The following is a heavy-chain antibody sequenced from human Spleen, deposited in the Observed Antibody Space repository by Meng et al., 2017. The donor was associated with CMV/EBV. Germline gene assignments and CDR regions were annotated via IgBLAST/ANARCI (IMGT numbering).Heavy chain of an antibody. CDR1: GFIFSDYY. CDR2: ISGSGRTI. J-gene: IGHJ4*02. Sequence: GESLKISCAASGFIFSDYYMSWIRQTPGKGLEWVSYISGSGRTIYYTDSVKGRFTISRDNGKKSLYLQMNSLRVEDTAVYYCGRSERWAGGATAIDYWGQGTLVTVSS. D-gene: IGHD1-26*01. CDR3: GRSERWAGGATAIDY. V-gene: IGHV3-11*04.